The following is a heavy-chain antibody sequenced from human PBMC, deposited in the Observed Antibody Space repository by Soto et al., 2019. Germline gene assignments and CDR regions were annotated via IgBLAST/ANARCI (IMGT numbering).Heavy chain of an antibody. CDR2: IYWDDDK. CDR3: SHRGYMDGNWDHGYFDY. Sequence: SGPTLVNPTQTLALTCTFSGFSLTTSGVGVGWIRKTPGKALEWLAVIYWDDDKRYNPSLKNRLTITKDTSKNQVVLIMADMDPVDTATYFCSHRGYMDGNWDHGYFDYWGQGTLVTVSS. J-gene: IGHJ4*02. D-gene: IGHD7-27*01. CDR1: GFSLTTSGVG. V-gene: IGHV2-5*02.